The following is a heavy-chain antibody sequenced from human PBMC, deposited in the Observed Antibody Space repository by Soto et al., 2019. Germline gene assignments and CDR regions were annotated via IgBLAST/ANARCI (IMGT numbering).Heavy chain of an antibody. CDR1: GFTFRDYS. CDR3: ARVGDYYGSGSHSDY. D-gene: IGHD3-10*01. J-gene: IGHJ4*02. V-gene: IGHV3-21*01. Sequence: PGGSLRLSCAASGFTFRDYSMNWVRQAPGKGLEWVSSISSRSTYIHNADSVKGRFTISRDNAKNSLYLQMDSLRAEDTAVYYCARVGDYYGSGSHSDYWGQGTLVTVSS. CDR2: ISSRSTYI.